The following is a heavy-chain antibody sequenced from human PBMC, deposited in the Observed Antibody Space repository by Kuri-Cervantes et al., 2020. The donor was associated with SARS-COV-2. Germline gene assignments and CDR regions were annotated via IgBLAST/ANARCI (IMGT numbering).Heavy chain of an antibody. J-gene: IGHJ4*02. Sequence: GGSLRLSCAASGFTFSSYWMHWVRQAPGKGLVWVSRINSDGSSTSYADSVKGRFTISRDNAKNTLYLQMNSLRAEDTAVYYRARDQGHRIAAAGTIPFDYWGQGTLVTVSS. CDR1: GFTFSSYW. CDR3: ARDQGHRIAAAGTIPFDY. D-gene: IGHD6-13*01. CDR2: INSDGSST. V-gene: IGHV3-74*01.